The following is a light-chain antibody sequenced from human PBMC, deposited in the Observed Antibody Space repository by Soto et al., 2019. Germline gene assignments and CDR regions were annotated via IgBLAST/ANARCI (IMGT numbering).Light chain of an antibody. J-gene: IGKJ1*01. V-gene: IGKV1-27*01. CDR1: QGIVNY. Sequence: DIQMTQSPSSLSASVGDRLTITCRASQGIVNYLAWYQQKPGKVPKLLIYAASTLQSGVPSQFSGSGSGTDFTLTISTLQPEDVATYYCQRYNSVPWTFGQGTNVEIK. CDR2: AAS. CDR3: QRYNSVPWT.